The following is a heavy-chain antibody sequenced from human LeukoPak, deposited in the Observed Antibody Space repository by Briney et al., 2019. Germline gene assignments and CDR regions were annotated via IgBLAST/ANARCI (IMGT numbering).Heavy chain of an antibody. CDR2: ISAYNGNT. CDR1: GYTFTSYG. D-gene: IGHD3-10*01. Sequence: GASVKVSCKASGYTFTSYGISWVRQAPGQGLEWMGWISAYNGNTNYAQKLQGRVTMTTDTSTSTAYMELRCLRSDDTAVYYCAREYYLGYYYGSGARDWGQGTLVTVSS. J-gene: IGHJ4*02. V-gene: IGHV1-18*01. CDR3: AREYYLGYYYGSGARD.